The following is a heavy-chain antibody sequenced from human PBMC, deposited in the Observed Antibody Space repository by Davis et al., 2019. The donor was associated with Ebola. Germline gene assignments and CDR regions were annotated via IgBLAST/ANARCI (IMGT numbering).Heavy chain of an antibody. CDR2: ISSSGGST. J-gene: IGHJ6*04. Sequence: GESLKISCTDSVITFSSYAMTWVRQAPGKGLEWVSAISSSGGSTYYADSVKGRFTISRDNSKKTLYLQMNSLRAEDTAVYYCAKSGLSFGVVKYHYGMDVWGKGTTVTVSS. CDR1: VITFSSYA. V-gene: IGHV3-23*01. D-gene: IGHD3-3*01. CDR3: AKSGLSFGVVKYHYGMDV.